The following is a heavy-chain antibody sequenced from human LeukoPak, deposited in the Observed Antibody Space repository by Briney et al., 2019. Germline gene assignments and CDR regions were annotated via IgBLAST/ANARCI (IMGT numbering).Heavy chain of an antibody. V-gene: IGHV3-23*01. CDR3: AKWGFSDRSGANFHS. Sequence: GGSLRLSCEASGFTFSNYAMSWVRQAPGKGLEWVSTVTASARRTYYADSVQGRFTISRDNSNNTLYLQVNSLRADDTAVYHCAKWGFSDRSGANFHSWGQGTLVTVSS. CDR1: GFTFSNYA. CDR2: VTASARRT. D-gene: IGHD3-22*01. J-gene: IGHJ4*02.